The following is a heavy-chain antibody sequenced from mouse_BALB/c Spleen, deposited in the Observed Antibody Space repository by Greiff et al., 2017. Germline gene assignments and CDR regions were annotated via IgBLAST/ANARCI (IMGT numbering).Heavy chain of an antibody. V-gene: IGHV1-80*01. CDR3: ARINWEEFAY. CDR1: GYAFSSYW. D-gene: IGHD4-1*02. CDR2: IYPGDGDT. Sequence: VKLVESGAELVRPGSSVKISCKASGYAFSSYWMNWVKQRPGQGLEWIGQIYPGDGDTNYNGKFKGKATLTADKSSSTAYMQLSSLTSEDSAVYFCARINWEEFAYWGQGTLVTVSA. J-gene: IGHJ3*01.